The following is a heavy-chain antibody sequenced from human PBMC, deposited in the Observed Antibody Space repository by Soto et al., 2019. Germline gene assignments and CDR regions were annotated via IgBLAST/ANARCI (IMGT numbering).Heavy chain of an antibody. D-gene: IGHD2-21*02. J-gene: IGHJ3*02. CDR3: AVTRGGAHPHDI. Sequence: SETLSLTCTSSGGPLSSFYYSWIRQAPGKGLAWIGYIYYTGSTNYNPSLKSRVTMSVDTSKNQFSLKLTSVTAADTAVYFCAVTRGGAHPHDIWGQGTMVTVSS. CDR2: IYYTGST. V-gene: IGHV4-59*01. CDR1: GGPLSSFY.